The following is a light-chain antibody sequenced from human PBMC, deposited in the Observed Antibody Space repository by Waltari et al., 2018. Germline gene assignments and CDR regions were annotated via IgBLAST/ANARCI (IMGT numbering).Light chain of an antibody. CDR1: QRVNTY. CDR2: DAS. V-gene: IGKV3-11*01. J-gene: IGKJ5*01. CDR3: QQRSNWPIT. Sequence: EIVLTQSPATLSLSPGERATLSCRVSQRVNTYLAWYQQKLGQSPRLLIYDASKRATGLPARFSGSGSGTDFTLTISSLEPDDFALDYCQQRSNWPITFGQGTRLEI.